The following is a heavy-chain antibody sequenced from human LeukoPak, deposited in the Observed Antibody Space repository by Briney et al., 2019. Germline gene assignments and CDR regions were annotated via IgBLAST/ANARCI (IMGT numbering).Heavy chain of an antibody. CDR2: IYTGGNT. CDR1: GFTVDSNY. Sequence: GGSLRLSCAASGFTVDSNYLSWVRQAPGKGPEWVSTIYTGGNTYYAASVKGRFTISRDFSKNTVFLHMNSLRAEDTAMYYCARGDDSGYYDYFDYWGQGALVTVSS. J-gene: IGHJ4*02. CDR3: ARGDDSGYYDYFDY. D-gene: IGHD3-22*01. V-gene: IGHV3-53*01.